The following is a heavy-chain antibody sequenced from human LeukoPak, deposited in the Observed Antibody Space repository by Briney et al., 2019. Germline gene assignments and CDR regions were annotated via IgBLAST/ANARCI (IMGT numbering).Heavy chain of an antibody. CDR1: GYSISNGYY. Sequence: PSETLSLTCAVSGYSISNGYYWVWIRQPPGRGLEWIGSLYHSDSAYYNTSLRSRVSMSVDTSKNPFSLTLSFVTAADTAVYYCARQHDSYYYYYIHVWGSGTTVTVSS. V-gene: IGHV4-38-2*01. J-gene: IGHJ6*03. CDR2: LYHSDSA. CDR3: ARQHDSYYYYYIHV.